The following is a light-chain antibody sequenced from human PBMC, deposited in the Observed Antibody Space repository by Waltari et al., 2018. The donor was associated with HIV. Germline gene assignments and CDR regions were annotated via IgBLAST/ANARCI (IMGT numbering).Light chain of an antibody. CDR1: SSNVGSNP. Sequence: QSFLTQPPSASGTPGRRVIISCSGNSSNVGSNPVNWYRQVPGTAPKLLMFSNNQRPSGVTDRFSGSKSGTSASLAIKGLQSEDEADYYCVARDDSLNAWVFGGGTKLTVL. CDR2: SNN. CDR3: VARDDSLNAWV. J-gene: IGLJ3*02. V-gene: IGLV1-44*01.